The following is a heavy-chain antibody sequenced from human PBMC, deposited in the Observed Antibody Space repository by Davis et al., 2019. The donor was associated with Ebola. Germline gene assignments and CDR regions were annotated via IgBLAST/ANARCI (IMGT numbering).Heavy chain of an antibody. V-gene: IGHV3-30-3*02. CDR3: AKSLNSGSYFRVGTYGMDV. Sequence: GGSLRLSCAASGFTFSSYAMHWVRQAPGKGLEWVAVISYDGSNKYYADSVKGRFTISRDNSKNTLYLQMNSLRAEDTAVYYCAKSLNSGSYFRVGTYGMDVWGQGTTVTVSS. CDR1: GFTFSSYA. J-gene: IGHJ6*02. CDR2: ISYDGSNK. D-gene: IGHD1-26*01.